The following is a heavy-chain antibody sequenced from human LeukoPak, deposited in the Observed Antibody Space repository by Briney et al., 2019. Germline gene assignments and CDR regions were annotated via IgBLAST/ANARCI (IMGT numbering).Heavy chain of an antibody. Sequence: ASVKVSCKASGGTFSSYAISWVRQAPGQGLEWMGGIIPIFGTANYAQKFQGRVTITADESTSTVYMELSSLRSEDTAVYYCARAETMIGGYFDYWGQGTLVTVSS. CDR3: ARAETMIGGYFDY. CDR2: IIPIFGTA. D-gene: IGHD3-22*01. J-gene: IGHJ4*02. CDR1: GGTFSSYA. V-gene: IGHV1-69*13.